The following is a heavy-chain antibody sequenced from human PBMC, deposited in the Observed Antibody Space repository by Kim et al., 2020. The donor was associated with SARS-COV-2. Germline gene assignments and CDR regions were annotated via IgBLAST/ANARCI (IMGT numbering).Heavy chain of an antibody. CDR3: ARRPAGVDL. Sequence: SETLSLTCAVYSGSFSGHYWSWIRQPPGMGLEWIGEIDHSGNTNYNPSLGSRVTLSADTSKNQFSLKLSSVTAADTAAYYCARRPAGVDLWGQGTPVTVS. CDR1: SGSFSGHY. V-gene: IGHV4-34*01. J-gene: IGHJ4*02. CDR2: IDHSGNT.